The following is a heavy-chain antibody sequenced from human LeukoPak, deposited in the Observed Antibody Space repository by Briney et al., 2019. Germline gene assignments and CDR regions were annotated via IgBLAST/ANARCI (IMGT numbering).Heavy chain of an antibody. V-gene: IGHV4-34*01. CDR1: GGSFSGYY. CDR3: AREAQYCSGGSCYGGYFQH. CDR2: INHSEAT. D-gene: IGHD2-15*01. Sequence: SETLSLTCAVYGGSFSGYYWSWIRQSPGKGLEWMGEINHSEATDYNPSFKSRVTISVDTSKNQFSLKLSSVTAADTAVYYCAREAQYCSGGSCYGGYFQHWGQGTLVTVSS. J-gene: IGHJ1*01.